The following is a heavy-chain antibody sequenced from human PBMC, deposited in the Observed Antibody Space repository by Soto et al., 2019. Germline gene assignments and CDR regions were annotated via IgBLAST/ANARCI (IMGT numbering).Heavy chain of an antibody. Sequence: QVQLQESGPGLVKPSETLSLTCTVSGGSISSYYWSWIRQPAGKGLEWIGRIYTSGSTNYNPSLKSRVTVSVDTSKNQCSLKLSSVTAADTAVYYCARDMVICSSTSCYEGWFDPWGQGTLVTVSS. J-gene: IGHJ5*02. CDR1: GGSISSYY. V-gene: IGHV4-4*07. CDR3: ARDMVICSSTSCYEGWFDP. CDR2: IYTSGST. D-gene: IGHD2-2*01.